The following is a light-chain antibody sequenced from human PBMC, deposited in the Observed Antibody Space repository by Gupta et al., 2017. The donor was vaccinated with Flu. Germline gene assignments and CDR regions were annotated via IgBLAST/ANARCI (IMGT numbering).Light chain of an antibody. CDR1: TSDVGGYNS. CDR2: DVS. Sequence: QSALTQPASVSGSPGQSITISCTGTTSDVGGYNSVSWYQQRPGTAPKLMIYDVSNRPSGISNRFSGSKSGNTASLTISGLQAGDEADYYCSSYTSGSTLVVAFGGGTKLTVL. V-gene: IGLV2-14*01. J-gene: IGLJ2*01. CDR3: SSYTSGSTLVVA.